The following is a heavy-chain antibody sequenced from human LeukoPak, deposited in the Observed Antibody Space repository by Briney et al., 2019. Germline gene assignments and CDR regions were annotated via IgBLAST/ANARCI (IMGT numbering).Heavy chain of an antibody. CDR1: GFTFSNYA. J-gene: IGHJ4*02. Sequence: PGGSLRLSCAASGFTFSNYAMTWVRQAPGKGLEWVSGISGSGGSTYYADSVKGRFTISRDNSKNTLYLQMNSLRAEDTAVYYCARGVLQDYWGQGTLVTVSS. V-gene: IGHV3-23*01. D-gene: IGHD2/OR15-2a*01. CDR3: ARGVLQDY. CDR2: ISGSGGST.